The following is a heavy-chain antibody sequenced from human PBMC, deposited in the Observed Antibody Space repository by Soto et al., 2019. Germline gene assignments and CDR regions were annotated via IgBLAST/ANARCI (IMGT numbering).Heavy chain of an antibody. Sequence: QLQLQESGPGLLKPSETLSLTCTVSGGSITSNTFSWGWIRQPPGKGLEWLGSIYYSGSTYYNPSLKSRVTLSVDTSKNQLSLKLKSVTAADTAVYYCAGPGDCSGGTCHENWFDPWGQGSLVTVSS. CDR2: IYYSGST. J-gene: IGHJ5*02. V-gene: IGHV4-39*01. CDR3: AGPGDCSGGTCHENWFDP. CDR1: GGSITSNTFS. D-gene: IGHD2-15*01.